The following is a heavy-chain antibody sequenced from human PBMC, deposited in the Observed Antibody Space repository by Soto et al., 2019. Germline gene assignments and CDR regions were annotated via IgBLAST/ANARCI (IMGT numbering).Heavy chain of an antibody. D-gene: IGHD6-13*01. CDR3: AREKMYSSCWYHDH. J-gene: IGHJ5*02. V-gene: IGHV4-34*01. CDR1: GGSFSGYY. Sequence: QVQLQQWGAGLLKPSETLSLTCAVYGGSFSGYYWSWIRQSPGKGLEWIGELNHSGSTNYNPAVKRRVTISIDTSKKQFSLKLSSVTAADTAEYYCAREKMYSSCWYHDHWGEGTLVTVCS. CDR2: LNHSGST.